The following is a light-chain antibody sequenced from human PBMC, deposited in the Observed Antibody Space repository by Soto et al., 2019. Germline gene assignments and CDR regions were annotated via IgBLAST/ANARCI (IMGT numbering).Light chain of an antibody. CDR2: GAS. CDR1: QSISTN. V-gene: IGKV3D-15*01. Sequence: ETLMTQSPAYLSLSPGETATLSCRARQSISTNLAWYQQKLGQAPRLLIYGASTRATGIPARFSGSGSGTEFTLTISSLQSEDFAVYYCQQYHHWPPITFGQGTRLEIK. J-gene: IGKJ5*01. CDR3: QQYHHWPPIT.